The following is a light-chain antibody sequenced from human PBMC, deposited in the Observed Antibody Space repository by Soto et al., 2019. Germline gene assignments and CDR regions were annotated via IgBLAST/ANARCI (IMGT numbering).Light chain of an antibody. CDR2: AAS. J-gene: IGKJ2*01. Sequence: AIRMTQSPSSLSASIGDRVTITCRASHVVSNYLAWYQQKPGKAPKALIYAASFLQSGVPSRFSGSGSGTDFSLTISFLQSEDFATYYCPHYSSNPYTFGQGTTLQMK. CDR3: PHYSSNPYT. V-gene: IGKV1-8*01. CDR1: HVVSNY.